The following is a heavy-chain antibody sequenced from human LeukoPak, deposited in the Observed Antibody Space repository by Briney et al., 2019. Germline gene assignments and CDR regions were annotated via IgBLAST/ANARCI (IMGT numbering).Heavy chain of an antibody. CDR2: ISSSSSYI. Sequence: GGSLRLSCAASGFTFSSYSMNWVRQAPGKGLEWVSSISSSSSYIYYADSVKGRFTISRDNAKNSLYLQMNSLRAEDTAVYYCARPYYDFWSGHCLYGMDVWGQGTTVTVSS. CDR3: ARPYYDFWSGHCLYGMDV. J-gene: IGHJ6*02. V-gene: IGHV3-21*01. D-gene: IGHD3-3*01. CDR1: GFTFSSYS.